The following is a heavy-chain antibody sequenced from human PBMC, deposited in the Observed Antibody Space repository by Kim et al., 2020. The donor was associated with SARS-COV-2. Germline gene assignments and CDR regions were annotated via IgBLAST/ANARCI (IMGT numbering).Heavy chain of an antibody. J-gene: IGHJ4*02. D-gene: IGHD3-22*01. V-gene: IGHV4-39*01. CDR3: ARPLIGYDSSGYYFDY. Sequence: SLKSRVTISVDTSKNQFSLKLSSVTAADTAVYYCARPLIGYDSSGYYFDYWGQGTLVTVSS.